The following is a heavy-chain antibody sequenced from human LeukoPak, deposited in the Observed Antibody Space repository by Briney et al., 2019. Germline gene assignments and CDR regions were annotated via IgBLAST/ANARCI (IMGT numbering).Heavy chain of an antibody. J-gene: IGHJ4*02. V-gene: IGHV3-33*01. D-gene: IGHD3-3*01. CDR2: IWYDGSNK. CDR3: ARDGGYDFWSGYYTD. Sequence: GGSLRLSCAASGFTFSSDGMHWVRQAPGKGLEWGSVIWYDGSNKYYADSVKGRFTISRDNSKNTLHLQMNSMRAEDTAVYYCARDGGYDFWSGYYTDWGQGTLVTVSS. CDR1: GFTFSSDG.